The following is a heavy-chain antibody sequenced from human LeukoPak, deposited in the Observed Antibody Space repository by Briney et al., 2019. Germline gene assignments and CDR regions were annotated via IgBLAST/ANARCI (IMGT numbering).Heavy chain of an antibody. Sequence: GGSLRLSCAASGFTFSSYAMHWVRQAPGKGLEWVAVISYDGSDKYYADSVKGRFTISRDNSKNTLYLQMNSLRAEDTAVYYCARSRSPYSSGWYGYFQHWGQGTLVTVSS. CDR3: ARSRSPYSSGWYGYFQH. CDR2: ISYDGSDK. V-gene: IGHV3-30*14. CDR1: GFTFSSYA. J-gene: IGHJ1*01. D-gene: IGHD6-19*01.